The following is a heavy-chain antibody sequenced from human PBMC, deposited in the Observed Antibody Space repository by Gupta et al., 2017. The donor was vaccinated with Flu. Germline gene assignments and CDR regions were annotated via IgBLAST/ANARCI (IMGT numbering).Heavy chain of an antibody. Sequence: EVQLLESGGGLVQPGGSLRLSCAASGFTFSSYAMSWVRQAPGKGLEWVSAISGSGGSTYYADSVKGRFTISRDNSKNTLYLQMNSLRAEDTAVYYCAKASAYVRISIAAAPIFDYWGQGTLVTVSS. CDR2: ISGSGGST. CDR1: GFTFSSYA. CDR3: AKASAYVRISIAAAPIFDY. D-gene: IGHD6-13*01. V-gene: IGHV3-23*01. J-gene: IGHJ4*02.